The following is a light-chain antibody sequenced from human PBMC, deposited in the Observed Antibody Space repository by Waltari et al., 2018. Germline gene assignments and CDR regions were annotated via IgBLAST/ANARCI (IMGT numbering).Light chain of an antibody. V-gene: IGKV1-39*01. J-gene: IGKJ1*01. Sequence: DIQMTQSSSSLSASVGDRVTITCRASQSISSYLNWYQQKPGKAPKRLIYAAARLQSGVPSRFSGSGSGTDFTLTISSLQPEDFATYYCQQSYSTPRTFGQGTKVEIK. CDR2: AAA. CDR3: QQSYSTPRT. CDR1: QSISSY.